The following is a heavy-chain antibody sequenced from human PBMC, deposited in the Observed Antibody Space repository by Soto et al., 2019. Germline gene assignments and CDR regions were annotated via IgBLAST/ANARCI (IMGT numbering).Heavy chain of an antibody. CDR1: GGSFSGYY. V-gene: IGHV4-34*01. J-gene: IGHJ6*02. CDR3: ARGHKGGELPHTFGMDV. Sequence: SETLSLTCDVYGGSFSGYYWSWIRQPPGKGLEWIGEIIHSGSTNYNPSLRSRVTISVDTSKNQFSLKLSSVTAADTAVYYCARGHKGGELPHTFGMDVWGQGTTVTVS. CDR2: IIHSGST. D-gene: IGHD1-26*01.